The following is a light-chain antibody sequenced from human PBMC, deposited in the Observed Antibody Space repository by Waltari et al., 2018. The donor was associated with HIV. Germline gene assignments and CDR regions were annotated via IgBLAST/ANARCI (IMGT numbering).Light chain of an antibody. CDR1: TTNMRSLF. Sequence: QPVSTPQPSMSAAPGPTTTIAGAVTTTNMRSLFSSWYQQLPGTAPKLLIYSADKRPSVIPVRFSASKSGTSATLGITGLQPGDEGDYHCGTWDRFLRVGVFGGGTKLTVL. V-gene: IGLV1-51*01. CDR3: GTWDRFLRVGV. CDR2: SAD. J-gene: IGLJ2*01.